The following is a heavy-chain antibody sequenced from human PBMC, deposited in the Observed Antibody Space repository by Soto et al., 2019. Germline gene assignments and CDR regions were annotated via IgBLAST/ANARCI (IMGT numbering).Heavy chain of an antibody. V-gene: IGHV3-30*18. CDR3: AKDRDSSSWHLYYYYYYGMDV. Sequence: GGSLRLSCAASRFTFSSYGMHWVRQAPGKGLEWVAVISYDGSNKYYADSVKGRFTISRDNSKNTLYLQMNSLRAEDTAVYYCAKDRDSSSWHLYYYYYYGMDVWGQGTTVTVSS. CDR2: ISYDGSNK. J-gene: IGHJ6*02. CDR1: RFTFSSYG. D-gene: IGHD6-13*01.